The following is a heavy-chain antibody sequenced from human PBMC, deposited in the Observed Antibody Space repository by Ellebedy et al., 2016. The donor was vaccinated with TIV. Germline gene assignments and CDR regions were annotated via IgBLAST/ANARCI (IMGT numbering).Heavy chain of an antibody. CDR1: GFTFSNYL. CDR3: ARIQTNWYFNL. V-gene: IGHV3-23*01. D-gene: IGHD1-1*01. CDR2: ISGGSENT. Sequence: PGGSLRLSCVGSGFTFSNYLFYWVRQVPGKGLEWVSAISGGSENTFYAASVKGRFTISRDNSNNTLYLQLNSLRAEDTALFYCARIQTNWYFNLWGRGTLVTVSS. J-gene: IGHJ2*01.